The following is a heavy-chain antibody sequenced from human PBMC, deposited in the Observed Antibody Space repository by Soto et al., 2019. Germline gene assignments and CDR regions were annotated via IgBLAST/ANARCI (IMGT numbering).Heavy chain of an antibody. Sequence: PSETLSLTCAVYGGSFSGYYWSWIRQPPGKGLEWIGEINHSGSTNYNPSLKSRVTISVDTSKNQFSLKLSSVTAADTAVYYCARVGGFHYGSGSYYYYYYMDVWGKGTTVT. J-gene: IGHJ6*03. CDR1: GGSFSGYY. V-gene: IGHV4-34*01. CDR2: INHSGST. D-gene: IGHD3-10*01. CDR3: ARVGGFHYGSGSYYYYYYMDV.